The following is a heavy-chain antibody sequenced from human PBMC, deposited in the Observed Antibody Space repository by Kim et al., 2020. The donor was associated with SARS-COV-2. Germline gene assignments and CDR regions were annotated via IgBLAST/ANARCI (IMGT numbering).Heavy chain of an antibody. D-gene: IGHD6-19*01. Sequence: ASVKVSCKASGYTFTSYGIIWVRQAPGQGLEWMGWISAYNGNTNYAQKLQGRVTMTTDISTSTAYMELRSLRSDDTAVYYCARDDPQQQWLAQNYFDYWGQGTLVTVSS. J-gene: IGHJ4*02. V-gene: IGHV1-18*01. CDR1: GYTFTSYG. CDR3: ARDDPQQQWLAQNYFDY. CDR2: ISAYNGNT.